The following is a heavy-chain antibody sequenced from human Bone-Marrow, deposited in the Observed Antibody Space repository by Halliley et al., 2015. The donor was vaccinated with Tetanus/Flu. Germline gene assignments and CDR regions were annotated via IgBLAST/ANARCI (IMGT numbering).Heavy chain of an antibody. J-gene: IGHJ6*02. CDR3: ARGFSLSMVRQGALPYGLDV. Sequence: GRNTYYGGSVKGRFTISRDDSKNTLYLQMDTLRAEDTAVYYCARGFSLSMVRQGALPYGLDVWGQGTTVTVSS. CDR2: GRNT. V-gene: IGHV3-33*01. D-gene: IGHD3-10*01.